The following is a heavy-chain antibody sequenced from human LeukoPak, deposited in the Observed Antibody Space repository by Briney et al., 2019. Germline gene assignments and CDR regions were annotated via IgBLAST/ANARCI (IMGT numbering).Heavy chain of an antibody. J-gene: IGHJ4*02. CDR3: TSGGDCRTTSCYSD. V-gene: IGHV3-15*01. CDR1: GFTFNNAW. CDR2: IKSKTDGGTT. Sequence: KPGGSLRLSCAASGFTFNNAWMSWVRQAPGKGLEWVGRIKSKTDGGTTDYAAPVKGRFTISRDDSKNTLYLHMNSLKTEDTAVYYCTSGGDCRTTSCYSDWGQGTLATVSS. D-gene: IGHD2-2*02.